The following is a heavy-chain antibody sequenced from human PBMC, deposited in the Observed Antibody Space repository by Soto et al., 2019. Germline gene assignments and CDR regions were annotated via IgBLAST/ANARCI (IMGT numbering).Heavy chain of an antibody. CDR3: AKPPGEWEPNW. CDR2: ISDSGSNK. J-gene: IGHJ4*02. CDR1: GFTFSSYA. D-gene: IGHD1-26*01. V-gene: IGHV3-23*01. Sequence: GGSLRLSCAASGFTFSSYAMSWVRQAPGKGLDWVSAISDSGSNKYYADSVKGRFTISRDNSKNTLYLQMNSLRAEDTAVYYCAKPPGEWEPNWWGQGTLVTVS.